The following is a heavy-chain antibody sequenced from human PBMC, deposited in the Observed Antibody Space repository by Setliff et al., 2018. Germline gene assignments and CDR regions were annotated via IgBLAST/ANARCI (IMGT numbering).Heavy chain of an antibody. J-gene: IGHJ4*02. CDR2: SNHGGST. CDR1: GESFSNNY. D-gene: IGHD2-2*01. Sequence: SETLSLTCSVYGESFSNNYWSWIRQSPGRGLEWIGESNHGGSTSYNPSLKSRLTMSVDRSKNQFSLNLNSVTAADTAVYYFRLAHCSSPSCEEALDYWSQGTLVTVSS. CDR3: RLAHCSSPSCEEALDY. V-gene: IGHV4-34*01.